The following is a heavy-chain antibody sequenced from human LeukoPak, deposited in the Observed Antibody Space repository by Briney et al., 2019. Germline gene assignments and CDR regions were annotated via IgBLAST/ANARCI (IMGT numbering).Heavy chain of an antibody. CDR1: GNYW. CDR2: INSDGSWT. V-gene: IGHV3-74*01. D-gene: IGHD5-12*01. Sequence: PGGSLRLSCAASGNYWMHWVRQAPGKGLVWVSHINSDGSWTSYADSVKGRFTISRDNSKNTLYLQMNSLRAEDTAVYYCANLGGSGYDPVDYWGQGTLVTVSS. CDR3: ANLGGSGYDPVDY. J-gene: IGHJ4*02.